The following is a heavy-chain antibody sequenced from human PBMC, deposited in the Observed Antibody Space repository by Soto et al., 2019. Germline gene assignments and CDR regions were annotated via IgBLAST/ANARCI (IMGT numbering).Heavy chain of an antibody. D-gene: IGHD5-12*01. CDR2: ISSSSSYI. V-gene: IGHV3-21*01. Sequence: PGGSLRLSCAASGFTFSSYSMNWVRQAPGKGLEWVSSISSSSSYIYYADSVKGRFTISRDNAKNSLYLQMNSLRAEDTAVYYCARHLARGYSGYDPPYYWGQGTLVTVSS. CDR3: ARHLARGYSGYDPPYY. J-gene: IGHJ4*02. CDR1: GFTFSSYS.